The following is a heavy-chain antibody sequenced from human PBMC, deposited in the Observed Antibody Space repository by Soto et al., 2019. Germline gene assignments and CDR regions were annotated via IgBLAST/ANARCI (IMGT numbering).Heavy chain of an antibody. CDR1: GYTFSSYA. D-gene: IGHD2-15*01. V-gene: IGHV1-3*01. Sequence: ASVKVSCKASGYTFSSYAMHWVRQAPGQRLEWMGWINAGNGNRKYSQKLQGRVTITRDTSASTAYMELSSLRSEDTAVYYCAIGPGGPDGPGDYWGQGTLVTVSS. CDR2: INAGNGNR. CDR3: AIGPGGPDGPGDY. J-gene: IGHJ4*02.